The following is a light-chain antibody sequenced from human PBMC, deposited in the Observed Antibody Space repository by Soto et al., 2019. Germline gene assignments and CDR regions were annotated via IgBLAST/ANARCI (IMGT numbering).Light chain of an antibody. J-gene: IGKJ1*01. CDR3: QQYYSFPRT. V-gene: IGKV1-9*01. Sequence: IQLTQSPSSLSASVGDRVTITCRASQGISSYLVWYQQKPGKAPELLIYAASTLQSGVPSRFSGSGSGTDFTLTISCLQSEDFATYYCQQYYSFPRTFGQGTKVDNK. CDR2: AAS. CDR1: QGISSY.